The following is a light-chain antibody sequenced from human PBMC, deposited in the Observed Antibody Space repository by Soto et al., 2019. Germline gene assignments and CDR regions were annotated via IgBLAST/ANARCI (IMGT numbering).Light chain of an antibody. CDR3: SSYAGSNNVL. Sequence: QSALTQPPSASGSPGQSVTISCTGTSSDVGGYDYVSWYQQFPGKAPKLMIYEVSKRSSGVPDRFSGSKSGNTASLTVSGLQAEDEADYYCSSYAGSNNVLFGGGTQLTVL. J-gene: IGLJ2*01. CDR1: SSDVGGYDY. V-gene: IGLV2-8*01. CDR2: EVS.